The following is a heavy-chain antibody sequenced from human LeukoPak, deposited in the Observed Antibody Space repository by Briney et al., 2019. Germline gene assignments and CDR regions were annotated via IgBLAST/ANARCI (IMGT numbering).Heavy chain of an antibody. CDR1: GYSFTSYS. D-gene: IGHD2-15*01. CDR3: ARHVGVVVATGFDP. V-gene: IGHV5-10-1*01. Sequence: GESLKISCKGSGYSFTSYSISWVRQMPGKGLGWMGTIDPSDSYTNYSPSFQGHVTISADKSISTAYLQWSSLRASDTAMFYCARHVGVVVATGFDPWGQGTLVTVSS. J-gene: IGHJ5*02. CDR2: IDPSDSYT.